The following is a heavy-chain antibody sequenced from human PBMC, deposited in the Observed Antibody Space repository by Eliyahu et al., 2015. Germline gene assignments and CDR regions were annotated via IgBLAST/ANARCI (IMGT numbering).Heavy chain of an antibody. Sequence: EVQLVESGGGLVKPGGSLRLSCAASGFTFSNAWMSWVRQAPGKGLEWVGRIKSKTDGGTTDYAAPVKGRFTISRDDSKNTLYLQMNSLKTEDTAVYYCTTGIVVVVAATPEDYWGQGTLVTVSS. CDR2: IKSKTDGGTT. D-gene: IGHD2-15*01. CDR3: TTGIVVVVAATPEDY. J-gene: IGHJ4*02. V-gene: IGHV3-15*01. CDR1: GFTFSNAW.